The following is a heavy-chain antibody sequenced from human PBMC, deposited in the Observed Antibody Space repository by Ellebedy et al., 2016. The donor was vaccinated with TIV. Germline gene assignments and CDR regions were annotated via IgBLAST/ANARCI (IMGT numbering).Heavy chain of an antibody. J-gene: IGHJ4*02. Sequence: GESLKISCAASGFTVSSNYMSWVRQAPGKGLEWVSVIDSGGSTYYADSVKGRFTISRDNSKNTLFLQMNSLRAEDTAVYYCARESCNNITCYFDYWGLGTLVTVSS. CDR1: GFTVSSNY. V-gene: IGHV3-53*01. D-gene: IGHD2/OR15-2a*01. CDR3: ARESCNNITCYFDY. CDR2: IDSGGST.